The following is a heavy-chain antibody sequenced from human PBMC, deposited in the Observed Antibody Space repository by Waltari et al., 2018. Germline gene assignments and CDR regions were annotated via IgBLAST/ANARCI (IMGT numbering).Heavy chain of an antibody. CDR1: GYTFTSYD. J-gene: IGHJ3*02. D-gene: IGHD3-9*01. Sequence: QVQLVQSGAEVKKPGASVKVSCKASGYTFTSYDINWVRQATGQGLEWMGWMNPNSGNTGYAQKCQGRVTITRNTSISTAYMELSSLRSEDTAVYYCARAGVYDILTGYYSDAFDIWGQGTMVTVSS. CDR3: ARAGVYDILTGYYSDAFDI. CDR2: MNPNSGNT. V-gene: IGHV1-8*03.